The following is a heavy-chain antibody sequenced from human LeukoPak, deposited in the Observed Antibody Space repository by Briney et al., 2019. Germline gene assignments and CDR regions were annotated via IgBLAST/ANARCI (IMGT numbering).Heavy chain of an antibody. V-gene: IGHV1-46*01. Sequence: ASVKVSCKASGGTFSSYAISWVRQAPGQGLEWMGIINPSGGSTSYAQKFQGRVTMTRDTSTSTVYMELSSLRSEDTAVYYCASGYDLNWFDPWGQGTLVTVSS. CDR3: ASGYDLNWFDP. CDR1: GGTFSSYA. CDR2: INPSGGST. D-gene: IGHD5-12*01. J-gene: IGHJ5*02.